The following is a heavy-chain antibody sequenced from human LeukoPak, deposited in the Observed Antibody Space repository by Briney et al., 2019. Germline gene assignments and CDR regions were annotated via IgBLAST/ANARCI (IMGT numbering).Heavy chain of an antibody. CDR1: GFTFSDYY. J-gene: IGHJ4*01. CDR2: ISSSGNTI. V-gene: IGHV3-11*04. D-gene: IGHD3-10*01. CDR3: ARLSAMLRGPEPIYYFDY. Sequence: PGGSLRLSCAASGFTFSDYYMSWIRQAPGKGLEWLSYISSSGNTIYYADSVKGRFTISRDNAKNSLYLQMNSLRAEDTAVYYCARLSAMLRGPEPIYYFDYWGQGTLVTVSS.